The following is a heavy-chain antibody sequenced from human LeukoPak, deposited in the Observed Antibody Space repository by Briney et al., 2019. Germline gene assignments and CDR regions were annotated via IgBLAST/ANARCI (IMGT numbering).Heavy chain of an antibody. CDR3: ARLKKPDGSGSYSQY. J-gene: IGHJ4*02. CDR2: IYPGDSDT. V-gene: IGHV5-51*01. CDR1: GYSFTSYW. D-gene: IGHD3-10*01. Sequence: GESLKISCKVSGYSFTSYWIGWVRQMPGKGLEWMGIIYPGDSDTRYSPSFQGQVTISADKSISTAYLQWSSLKASDTAMYYCARLKKPDGSGSYSQYWGQGTLVTVSS.